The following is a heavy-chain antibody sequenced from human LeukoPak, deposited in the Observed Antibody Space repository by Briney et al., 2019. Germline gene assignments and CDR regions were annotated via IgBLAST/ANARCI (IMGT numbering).Heavy chain of an antibody. CDR2: ISWNSGSI. V-gene: IGHV3-9*01. J-gene: IGHJ6*02. CDR1: GFTFDDYA. CDR3: ARTFTILYGMDV. D-gene: IGHD3-3*01. Sequence: GGSLRLSCAASGFTFDDYAMHWVRQAPGKGLEWVSGISWNSGSIGYADSVKGRFTISRDNAKNSLYLQMNSLRAEDTAVYYCARTFTILYGMDVWGQGTTVTVSS.